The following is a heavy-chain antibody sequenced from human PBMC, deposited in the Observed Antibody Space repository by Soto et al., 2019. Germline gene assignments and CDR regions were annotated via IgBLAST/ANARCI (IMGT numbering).Heavy chain of an antibody. CDR2: IKQDGSEK. CDR1: GFTFSSYW. V-gene: IGHV3-7*03. Sequence: GGSLRLSCAASGFTFSSYWMSLVRQAPGKGLEWVANIKQDGSEKYYVDSVKGRFTISRDNAKNSLYLQMNSLRAEDTAVYYCAREVRSWTLYYYYYYGMDVWGQGTTVTVSS. CDR3: AREVRSWTLYYYYYYGMDV. J-gene: IGHJ6*02. D-gene: IGHD6-13*01.